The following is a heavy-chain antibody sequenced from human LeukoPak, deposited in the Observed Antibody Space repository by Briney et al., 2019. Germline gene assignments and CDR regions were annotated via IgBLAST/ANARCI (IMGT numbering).Heavy chain of an antibody. Sequence: ASVKVSCKASGYTFNSHGITWVRQAPGQGLEWMGWISTYNGNTNCAQKLQGRVTMTTDTSTSTAYMELSSLRSEDTAVYYCARDAEYSSSRPTSFDYWGQGTLVTVSS. D-gene: IGHD6-13*01. CDR1: GYTFNSHG. V-gene: IGHV1-18*01. J-gene: IGHJ4*02. CDR2: ISTYNGNT. CDR3: ARDAEYSSSRPTSFDY.